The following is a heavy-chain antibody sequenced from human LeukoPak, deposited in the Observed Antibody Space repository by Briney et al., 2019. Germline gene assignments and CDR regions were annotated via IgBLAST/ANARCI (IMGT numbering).Heavy chain of an antibody. CDR1: GFTFSSYG. Sequence: PGGTLRLSCAASGFTFSSYGMSWVRQAPGKGLEWVSAISGSGGSTYYADSVKGRFTISRDNSKNTLYLQMNSLRAEDTAVYYCAIQLRIVVATNYWGQGTLVTVSS. J-gene: IGHJ4*02. CDR2: ISGSGGST. CDR3: AIQLRIVVATNY. D-gene: IGHD1-26*01. V-gene: IGHV3-23*01.